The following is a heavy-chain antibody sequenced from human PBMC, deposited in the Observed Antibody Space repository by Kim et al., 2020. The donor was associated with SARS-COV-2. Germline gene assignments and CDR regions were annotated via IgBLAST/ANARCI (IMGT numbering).Heavy chain of an antibody. Sequence: GESLKISCAASGFTFSNYWMTWVRQAPGKGLAWVASINQDGSVIYYAHSVKGRFTISRGNAKNSLYLQINNLRADDTAIFYCARIGYSSSSLDFWGQGTLVTVSS. V-gene: IGHV3-7*01. CDR2: INQDGSVI. CDR1: GFTFSNYW. CDR3: ARIGYSSSSLDF. J-gene: IGHJ4*02. D-gene: IGHD6-13*01.